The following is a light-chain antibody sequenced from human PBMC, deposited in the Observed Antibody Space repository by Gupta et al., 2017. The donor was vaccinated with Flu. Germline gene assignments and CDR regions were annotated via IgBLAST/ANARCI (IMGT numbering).Light chain of an antibody. J-gene: IGKJ2*02. Sequence: IVMTQFPLSLPVTLGEPASMSCRSNQSLLHSTGYNYLDWYLQRSGQSPKLLMYMSSYRAPGVPDRFSGSGSGTDFTLHISRVEAEDIGVYYCMQPLQPPRTFGQGTKVEI. V-gene: IGKV2-28*01. CDR2: MSS. CDR1: QSLLHSTGYNY. CDR3: MQPLQPPRT.